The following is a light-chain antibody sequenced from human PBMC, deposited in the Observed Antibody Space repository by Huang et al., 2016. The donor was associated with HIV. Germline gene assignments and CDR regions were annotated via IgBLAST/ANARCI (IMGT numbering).Light chain of an antibody. CDR3: QQYHNWPLYS. J-gene: IGKJ2*03. V-gene: IGKV3-15*01. Sequence: EIVMTQSPATLSVSPGERATLSCRASQSVTSNLAWYQQKPGQAPRLRIYAASPRAAGIPARFSGSGSETEFTLTISSLQSEDFAVYSCQQYHNWPLYSFGQGTKLEIK. CDR2: AAS. CDR1: QSVTSN.